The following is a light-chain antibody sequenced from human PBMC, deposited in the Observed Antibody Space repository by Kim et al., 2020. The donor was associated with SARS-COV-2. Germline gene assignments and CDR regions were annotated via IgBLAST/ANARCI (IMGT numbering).Light chain of an antibody. CDR2: GAS. CDR1: KSVSSN. CDR3: QQYNNWPPNS. J-gene: IGKJ2*03. V-gene: IGKV3-15*01. Sequence: VSPGERATLSCRASKSVSSNLAWYQQKPGQAPRLLIYGASTRATGIPARFSGSGSGTEFTLTISSLQSEDFAVYYCQQYNNWPPNSFGQGTKLEI.